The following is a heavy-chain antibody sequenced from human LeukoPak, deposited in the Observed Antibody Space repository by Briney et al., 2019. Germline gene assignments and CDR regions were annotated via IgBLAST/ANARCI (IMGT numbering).Heavy chain of an antibody. V-gene: IGHV1-18*01. D-gene: IGHD6-13*01. CDR2: ISAFNGNT. Sequence: GALVKASCKASGYTFTPSGISRVRQAPGHGLEWMGWISAFNGNTEYATKLQGRVTTTTDTSTSTAYMELRSLRSDDTAVDYCARVERAYSSSWYIKPDAFDIWGQGTMVTVSS. CDR1: GYTFTPSG. CDR3: ARVERAYSSSWYIKPDAFDI. J-gene: IGHJ3*02.